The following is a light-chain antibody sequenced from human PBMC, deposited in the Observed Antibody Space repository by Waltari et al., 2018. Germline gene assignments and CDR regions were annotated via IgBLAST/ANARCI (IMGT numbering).Light chain of an antibody. CDR3: QQYYSTPRT. J-gene: IGKJ1*01. CDR1: QSVLYSSNNKNY. Sequence: DIVMTQSPDPLAVSLRERATIKCKASQSVLYSSNNKNYLAWYQQRPGQPPKLLIYCASTRESGVPYRFSGSGSGTDFTLTISSLQAEDLAVYYCQQYYSTPRTFGQGTKVEIE. V-gene: IGKV4-1*01. CDR2: CAS.